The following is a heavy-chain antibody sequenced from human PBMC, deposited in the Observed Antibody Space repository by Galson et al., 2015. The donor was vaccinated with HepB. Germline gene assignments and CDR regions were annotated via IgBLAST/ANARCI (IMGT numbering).Heavy chain of an antibody. V-gene: IGHV1-8*01. J-gene: IGHJ5*02. D-gene: IGHD3-16*01. CDR1: GYTFTSYD. CDR3: ARNPAYTGWFDP. Sequence: SVKVSCKASGYTFTSYDINWVRQATGQGLEWVGWMNPKSGDTGYAQKFQGRVTMNRDTSISTAYMELSSLISEDTAVYYCARNPAYTGWFDPWGQGTLVTVSS. CDR2: MNPKSGDT.